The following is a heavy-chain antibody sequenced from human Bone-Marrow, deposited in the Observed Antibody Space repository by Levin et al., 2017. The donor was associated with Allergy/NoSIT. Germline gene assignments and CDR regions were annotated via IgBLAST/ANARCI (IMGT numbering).Heavy chain of an antibody. Sequence: GASVKVSCKASGYTFSNYALNWVRQAPGQGLEWMGWINTNTGTPTYAQGFTGRFVFSSDTSVSTAFLQISSLMTEDTALYFCAREGDDYYGSGGFYRPLGYWGQGALVTVSS. CDR3: AREGDDYYGSGGFYRPLGY. V-gene: IGHV7-4-1*02. CDR1: GYTFSNYA. CDR2: INTNTGTP. J-gene: IGHJ4*02. D-gene: IGHD3-10*01.